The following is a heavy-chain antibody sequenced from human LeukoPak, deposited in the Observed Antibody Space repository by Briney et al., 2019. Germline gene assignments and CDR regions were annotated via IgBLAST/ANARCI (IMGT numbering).Heavy chain of an antibody. Sequence: GGSLRLSCSASGFTFSSYVMHWVRQAPGKGLEYVSAIGNNGGSTYYADSVKGRFIISRDNSRNTLYLQMDSLRGEDTAVYYCAKDFRIGYSAHFDYWGQGALVTVSS. J-gene: IGHJ4*02. V-gene: IGHV3-64*04. D-gene: IGHD2-21*01. CDR1: GFTFSSYV. CDR2: IGNNGGST. CDR3: AKDFRIGYSAHFDY.